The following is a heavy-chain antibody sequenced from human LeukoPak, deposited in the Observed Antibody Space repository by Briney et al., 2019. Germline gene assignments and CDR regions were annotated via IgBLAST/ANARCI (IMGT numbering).Heavy chain of an antibody. V-gene: IGHV4-61*02. CDR2: IYTSGST. CDR3: ARGGSYLYWFDP. CDR1: GGSFSSGSYY. J-gene: IGHJ5*02. Sequence: SETLSLTCTVSGGSFSSGSYYWSWIRQPAGKGLEWIGRIYTSGSTNYNPSLKSRVTISVDTSKNQFSLKLSSVTAADTAVYYCARGGSYLYWFDPWGQGTLVTVSS. D-gene: IGHD1-26*01.